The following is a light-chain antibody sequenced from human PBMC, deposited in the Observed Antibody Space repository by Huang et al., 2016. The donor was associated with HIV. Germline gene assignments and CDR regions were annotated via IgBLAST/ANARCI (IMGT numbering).Light chain of an antibody. CDR3: QQYYSSPPS. CDR1: QSLLYSFNNNNY. J-gene: IGKJ4*01. Sequence: DIVMTQSPDSLAVSLGERATINCKSTQSLLYSFNNNNYLAWYQKKPGQPPKLLIYLASTRESGVPDRFSGSGSGTDVTLTISSLQAEDVAIYYCQQYYSSPPSFGGGTKVEIK. CDR2: LAS. V-gene: IGKV4-1*01.